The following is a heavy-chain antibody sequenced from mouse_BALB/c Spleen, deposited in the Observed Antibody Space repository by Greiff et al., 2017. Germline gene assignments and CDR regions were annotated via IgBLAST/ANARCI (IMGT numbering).Heavy chain of an antibody. V-gene: IGHV5-12-2*01. Sequence: EVMLVESGGGLVQPGGSLKLSCAASGFTFSSYTMSWVRQTPEKRLEWVAYISNGGGSTYYPDTVKGRFTISRDNAKNTLYLQMSSLKSEDTAMYYCARKGGYLYAMDYWGQGTSVTVSS. CDR3: ARKGGYLYAMDY. CDR1: GFTFSSYT. D-gene: IGHD2-2*01. J-gene: IGHJ4*01. CDR2: ISNGGGST.